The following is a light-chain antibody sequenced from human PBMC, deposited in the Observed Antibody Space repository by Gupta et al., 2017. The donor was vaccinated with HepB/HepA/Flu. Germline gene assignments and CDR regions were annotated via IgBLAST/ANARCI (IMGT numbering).Light chain of an antibody. Sequence: VTTTCTWSSSNIGAGDDVHWYQHRPGSAPKLLIYVNRNRHSGGPDRFSGSKSGTSAAMAITGLQAEEEADYYCQSYDRSQSAHYVFGNGTKVTVL. V-gene: IGLV1-40*01. CDR1: SSNIGAGDD. CDR2: VNR. CDR3: QSYDRSQSAHYV. J-gene: IGLJ1*01.